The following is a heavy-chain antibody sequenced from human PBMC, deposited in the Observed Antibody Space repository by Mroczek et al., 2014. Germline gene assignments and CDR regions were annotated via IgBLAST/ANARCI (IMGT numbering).Heavy chain of an antibody. V-gene: IGHV1-8*01. Sequence: SGAEVKKPGASVKVSCKASGYTFTNYDINWVRQATGQGLEWMGWMNPNSGNTGYAQKFQGRVTMTRNTSISTAYMELSSLRSEDTAVYYCASLYGSGTHPKAPYYYYGMDVWGQGTTVTVSS. CDR1: GYTFTNYD. D-gene: IGHD3-10*01. CDR2: MNPNSGNT. CDR3: ASLYGSGTHPKAPYYYYGMDV. J-gene: IGHJ6*02.